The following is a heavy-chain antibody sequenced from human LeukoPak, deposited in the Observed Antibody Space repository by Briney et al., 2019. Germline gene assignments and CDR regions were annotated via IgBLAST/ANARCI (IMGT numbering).Heavy chain of an antibody. CDR1: GGSISSYY. CDR2: ISTSGST. J-gene: IGHJ6*03. V-gene: IGHV4-4*07. Sequence: PSETLSLTCTVSGGSISSYYWSWIRQPAGKGLEWIGRISTSGSTNYNPSLKSRVTMSVDTSKNQFSLKLSSVTAADTAVYYCARELRGARYYYYMDVWGKGTTVTVSS. D-gene: IGHD4/OR15-4a*01. CDR3: ARELRGARYYYYMDV.